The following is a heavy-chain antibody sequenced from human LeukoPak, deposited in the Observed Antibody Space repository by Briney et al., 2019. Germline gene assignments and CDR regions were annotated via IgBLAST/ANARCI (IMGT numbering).Heavy chain of an antibody. V-gene: IGHV1-2*02. D-gene: IGHD3-3*01. CDR2: INPNSGGT. Sequence: ASVKVSCKASGYTFTGYYIHWVRQAPGQGLEWMGWINPNSGGTNYAQKFQGRVTITRNTSISTAYMELSSLRSEDTAVYYCARVLDSLTRYDNWFDPWGQGTLVTVSS. CDR3: ARVLDSLTRYDNWFDP. J-gene: IGHJ5*02. CDR1: GYTFTGYY.